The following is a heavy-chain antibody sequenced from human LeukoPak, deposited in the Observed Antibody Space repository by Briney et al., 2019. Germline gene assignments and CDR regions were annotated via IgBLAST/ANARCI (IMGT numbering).Heavy chain of an antibody. Sequence: KPSETLSLTCNVSGGSITTSSYYWGWIRQPPGKGLEWIARIYSSGYTYYNPSLKSRGTISVDTPKNQFSLKLTSVTAADTAVYYCAGSDLTQDYWDYWGQGTLVKVSS. D-gene: IGHD2-15*01. CDR1: GGSITTSSYY. CDR3: AGSDLTQDYWDY. CDR2: IYSSGYT. V-gene: IGHV4-39*07. J-gene: IGHJ4*02.